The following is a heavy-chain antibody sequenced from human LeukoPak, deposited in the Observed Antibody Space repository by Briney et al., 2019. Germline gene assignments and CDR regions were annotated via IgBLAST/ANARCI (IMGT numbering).Heavy chain of an antibody. D-gene: IGHD3-10*02. V-gene: IGHV3-7*01. J-gene: IGHJ6*04. CDR2: IKQDGSEK. CDR3: AELGITMIGGV. CDR1: GFTFSSYW. Sequence: PGGSLRLSRAASGFTFSSYWMSWVRQGPGKGLEWVANIKQDGSEKYYVDSVKGRFTISRDNAKNSLYLQMNSLRAEDTAVYYCAELGITMIGGVWGKGTTVTISS.